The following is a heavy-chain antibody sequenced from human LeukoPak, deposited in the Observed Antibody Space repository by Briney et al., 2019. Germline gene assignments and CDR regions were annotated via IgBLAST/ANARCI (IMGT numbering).Heavy chain of an antibody. CDR1: GGSISSYY. Sequence: SETLSLTCTVSGGSISSYYWSWIRQPPGKGLEWIGYIYYSGSTNYNPSLKSRVTISVDTSKNQFSLKLSSVTAADTAVYYCARGDYGSRWSYFDYWGQGTLVTVSS. CDR3: ARGDYGSRWSYFDY. D-gene: IGHD6-13*01. V-gene: IGHV4-59*01. J-gene: IGHJ4*02. CDR2: IYYSGST.